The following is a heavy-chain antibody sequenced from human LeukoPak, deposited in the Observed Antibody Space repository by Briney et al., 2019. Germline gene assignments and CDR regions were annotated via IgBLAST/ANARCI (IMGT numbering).Heavy chain of an antibody. J-gene: IGHJ3*02. CDR3: ARVPFTKTRGAFDI. Sequence: SQTLSLTCTVYACSISSGSYYWSWIRQPAGKGLEWIGRIYTSGSTNYNPSLKSRVTISVDTSKNQFSLKLSSVTAADTAVYYCARVPFTKTRGAFDIWGQGTMVTVSS. CDR1: ACSISSGSYY. D-gene: IGHD2-8*01. V-gene: IGHV4-61*02. CDR2: IYTSGST.